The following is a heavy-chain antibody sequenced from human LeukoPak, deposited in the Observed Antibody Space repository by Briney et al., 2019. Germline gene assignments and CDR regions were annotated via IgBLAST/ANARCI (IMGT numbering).Heavy chain of an antibody. Sequence: PSGTLSLTCAVSGVPISSSNWWSWVRQPPGTGLEWIGEIYHSGSTNYNPSLKGRVTISVDKSKNQFSLKLSSVTAADTAVYYCARAGLGATLDAFGIWGQGTMVTVSS. CDR3: ARAGLGATLDAFGI. J-gene: IGHJ3*02. V-gene: IGHV4-4*02. CDR2: IYHSGST. CDR1: GVPISSSNW. D-gene: IGHD1-26*01.